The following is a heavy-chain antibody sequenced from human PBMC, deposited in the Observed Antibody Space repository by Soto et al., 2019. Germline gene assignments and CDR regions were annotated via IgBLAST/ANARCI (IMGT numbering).Heavy chain of an antibody. CDR3: ARGVGYSSGWFDY. D-gene: IGHD6-19*01. CDR1: GGTFSSYS. J-gene: IGHJ4*02. Sequence: SVKVSCKSSGGTFSSYSISWVRQAPGQGLEWMGGIIPIFGTANYAQKFQGRVTITADESTSTAYMELSSLRSEDTAVYYCARGVGYSSGWFDYWGQGTLVTVSS. CDR2: IIPIFGTA. V-gene: IGHV1-69*13.